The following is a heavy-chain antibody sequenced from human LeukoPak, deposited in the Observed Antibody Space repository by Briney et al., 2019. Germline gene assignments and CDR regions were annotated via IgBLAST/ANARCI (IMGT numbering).Heavy chain of an antibody. V-gene: IGHV4-59*01. CDR2: IYYTGGT. CDR3: ARVNYGDYWYFDL. J-gene: IGHJ2*01. D-gene: IGHD4-17*01. CDR1: GGSISNLY. Sequence: SETLSLTCTVSGGSISNLYWSWIRQPPGKGLEWIGYIYYTGGTNYNPYLKSRVTISVDTSKNQFSLKLSSVTAADTAVYYCARVNYGDYWYFDLWGRGTLVTVSS.